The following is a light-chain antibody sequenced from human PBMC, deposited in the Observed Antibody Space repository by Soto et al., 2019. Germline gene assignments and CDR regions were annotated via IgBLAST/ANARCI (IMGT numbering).Light chain of an antibody. Sequence: EIVLTQSPDTLSLSPGERATLSCRASQIVSTNSLAWYQQRPGQAPRPLIYGASSRATGTPDRFSGSGSGTDCTLIISRLEPEDFAVYYCQQYGSSVLTFGGGTKVEIK. V-gene: IGKV3-20*01. J-gene: IGKJ4*01. CDR1: QIVSTNS. CDR2: GAS. CDR3: QQYGSSVLT.